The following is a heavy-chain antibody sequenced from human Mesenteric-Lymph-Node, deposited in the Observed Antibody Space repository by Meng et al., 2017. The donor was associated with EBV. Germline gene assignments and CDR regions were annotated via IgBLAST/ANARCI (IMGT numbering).Heavy chain of an antibody. D-gene: IGHD2-15*01. CDR3: ARCLLASCSGGNCYSGEKDFFDF. J-gene: IGHJ4*02. V-gene: IGHV5-51*03. CDR1: GYSFTSYW. CDR2: IYPGDSDT. Sequence: GAEVKKPGVSLKISGKGSGYSFTSYWIGWVRQMPGKGLEWMGIIYPGDSDTTYSPSFQGQVTISADKSISTAYLQWSSLKASDTAMYFCARCLLASCSGGNCYSGEKDFFDFWGQGTLVTVSS.